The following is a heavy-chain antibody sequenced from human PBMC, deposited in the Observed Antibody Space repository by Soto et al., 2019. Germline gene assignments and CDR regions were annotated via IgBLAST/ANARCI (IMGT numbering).Heavy chain of an antibody. Sequence: EVQLLESGGGLVQPGGSLRLSCAASGFTFSSYAMRWVRQAPVKGLEWVSAISGSGDSTYYADSVKGRFTISRDNSKNTRYLQMTSLRAEDTAIYYCARRGSGSYYDYWGQGTLVTVSS. CDR1: GFTFSSYA. D-gene: IGHD1-26*01. V-gene: IGHV3-23*01. CDR2: ISGSGDST. J-gene: IGHJ4*02. CDR3: ARRGSGSYYDY.